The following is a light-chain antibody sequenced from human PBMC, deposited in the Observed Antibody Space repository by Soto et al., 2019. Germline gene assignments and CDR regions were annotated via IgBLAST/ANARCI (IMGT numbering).Light chain of an antibody. CDR1: QSISNW. J-gene: IGKJ1*01. Sequence: DIQMTQSPSTLSASVGDRVTITCRASQSISNWLAWYQQKPGKAPKLLIYKASSLESGVPSRFSGSGSGTEITLTISSLQADDCETYHCQQSWTFGQGTKVEIK. CDR2: KAS. V-gene: IGKV1-5*03. CDR3: QQSWT.